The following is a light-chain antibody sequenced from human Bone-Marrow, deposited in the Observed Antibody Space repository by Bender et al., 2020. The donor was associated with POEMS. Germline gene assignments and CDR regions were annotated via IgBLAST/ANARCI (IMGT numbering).Light chain of an antibody. Sequence: QSALTQPPSASGSPGQSVTISCTGSWNNIGVGNYVSWYQHHPGKAPKLLIYEVTKRPSGVSNRFSGSKSGNTASLTISGLQAEDEAVYYCSSYTRSTTWVFGGGTKLTVL. CDR2: EVT. CDR1: WNNIGVGNY. CDR3: SSYTRSTTWV. J-gene: IGLJ3*02. V-gene: IGLV2-14*01.